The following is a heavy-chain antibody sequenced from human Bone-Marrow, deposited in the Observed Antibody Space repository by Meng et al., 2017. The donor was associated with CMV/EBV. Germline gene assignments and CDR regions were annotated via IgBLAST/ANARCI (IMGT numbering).Heavy chain of an antibody. V-gene: IGHV3-30*02. J-gene: IGHJ4*02. CDR3: VRGGAAADWGGFFDY. CDR1: GFTFSSYG. D-gene: IGHD6-13*01. CDR2: IRYDGSNK. Sequence: GESLKISCAASGFTFSSYGMHWVRQAPGKGLEWVAFIRYDGSNKYYADSVKGRFTISRDNSKNTVYMRMNNLRAGGMAVYYCVRGGAAADWGGFFDYWGQGTLVTVSS.